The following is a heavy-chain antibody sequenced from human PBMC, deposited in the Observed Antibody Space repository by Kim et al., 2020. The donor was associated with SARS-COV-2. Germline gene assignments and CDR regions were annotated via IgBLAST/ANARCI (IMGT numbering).Heavy chain of an antibody. CDR3: VKDIAVADFYYFDY. D-gene: IGHD6-19*01. Sequence: SLKISCAASGFIFDDYAMHWVRQAPGKGLEWVSGISWNSGKIAYADSVKGRISISRDNAKNSLYLQMNSLRADDTAVYYCVKDIAVADFYYFDYWGQGTLVTVT. J-gene: IGHJ4*02. V-gene: IGHV3-9*01. CDR1: GFIFDDYA. CDR2: ISWNSGKI.